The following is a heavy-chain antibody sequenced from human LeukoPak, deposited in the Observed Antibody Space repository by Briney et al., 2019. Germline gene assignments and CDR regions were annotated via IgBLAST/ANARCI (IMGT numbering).Heavy chain of an antibody. J-gene: IGHJ6*02. CDR3: ERMRGILTAYASDYYDMDV. Sequence: GSVKVSCKASVHTFPSYDMHWVRQAAGRGLEWMGWMNSNRGKSGNAQKIHGRFTMTRNTSISTAYMEQSSLRSEDTAVYYCERMRGILTAYASDYYDMDVWGQGTTVTVSS. D-gene: IGHD3-9*01. V-gene: IGHV1-8*01. CDR2: MNSNRGKS. CDR1: VHTFPSYD.